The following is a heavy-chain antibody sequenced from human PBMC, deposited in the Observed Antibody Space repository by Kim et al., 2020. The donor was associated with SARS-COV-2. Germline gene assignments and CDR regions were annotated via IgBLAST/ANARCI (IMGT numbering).Heavy chain of an antibody. V-gene: IGHV4-39*01. CDR3: ARPPIGSSSWYYFDY. CDR1: GGSISSSSYY. D-gene: IGHD6-13*01. J-gene: IGHJ4*02. CDR2: IYYSGST. Sequence: SQTLSLTCTVSGGSISSSSYYWGWIRQPPGKGLEWIGSIYYSGSTYYNPSLKSRVTISVDTSKNQFSLKLSSVTAADTAVYYCARPPIGSSSWYYFDYWGQGTLVTGSS.